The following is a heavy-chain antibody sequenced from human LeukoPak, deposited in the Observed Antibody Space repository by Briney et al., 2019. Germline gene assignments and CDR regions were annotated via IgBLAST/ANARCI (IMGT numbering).Heavy chain of an antibody. Sequence: GGSLRLSCAASGFAFNTYTLNWVRQAPGKGLEWVSAISGSGGSTYYADSVKGRFTISRDNSKNTLYLQMNSLRAEDTAVYYCAKGRGSYSDYWGQGTLVTVSS. D-gene: IGHD1-26*01. CDR1: GFAFNTYT. V-gene: IGHV3-23*01. J-gene: IGHJ4*02. CDR3: AKGRGSYSDY. CDR2: ISGSGGST.